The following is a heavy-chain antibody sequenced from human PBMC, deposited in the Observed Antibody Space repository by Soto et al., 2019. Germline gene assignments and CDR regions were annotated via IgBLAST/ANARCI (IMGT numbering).Heavy chain of an antibody. CDR2: IYYSGNT. J-gene: IGHJ4*02. CDR1: GGSISSYY. Sequence: QVQLQESGPGLVKPSETLSLTCTVSGGSISSYYWSWIRQPPGKGLEWIGYIYYSGNTNYNPSLKSQVTRSVDTPKNQFSMKQSSVTAADTAVYYCAGRYGYSFDFWGQATIVTVSS. CDR3: AGRYGYSFDF. D-gene: IGHD1-1*01. V-gene: IGHV4-59*08.